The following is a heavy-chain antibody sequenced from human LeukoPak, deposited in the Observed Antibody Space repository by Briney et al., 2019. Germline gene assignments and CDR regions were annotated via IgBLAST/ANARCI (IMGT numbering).Heavy chain of an antibody. CDR1: GGTFSSYA. D-gene: IGHD4-17*01. CDR2: IIPIFGTA. J-gene: IGHJ5*02. Sequence: SVKVSCKASGGTFSSYAISWVRQAPGQGLEWMGGIIPIFGTANYAQKFQGRVTITADESTSTAYMELSSLRSEDTAVYYCARGLNDDGDYAGGGWFDPWGQGTLVTVSS. CDR3: ARGLNDDGDYAGGGWFDP. V-gene: IGHV1-69*13.